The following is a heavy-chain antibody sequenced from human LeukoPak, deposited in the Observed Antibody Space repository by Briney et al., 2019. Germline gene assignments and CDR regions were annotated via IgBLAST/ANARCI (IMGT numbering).Heavy chain of an antibody. CDR3: ARNLITMVRGSLDV. Sequence: GGSLRLSCATSGFTFSDYYMSWIRQAPGKGLEWVSYISSSGSPIYYADSVKGRFTISRDNAKNSLYLQMNSLRAEDTAVYYCARNLITMVRGSLDVWGKGTTVTISS. D-gene: IGHD3-10*01. CDR2: ISSSGSPI. V-gene: IGHV3-11*04. J-gene: IGHJ6*04. CDR1: GFTFSDYY.